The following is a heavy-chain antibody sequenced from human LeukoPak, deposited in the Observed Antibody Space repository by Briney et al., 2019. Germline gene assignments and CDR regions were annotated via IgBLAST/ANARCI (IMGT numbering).Heavy chain of an antibody. CDR3: ARGLYDILTGYYYYFDY. J-gene: IGHJ4*02. Sequence: GGSLRLSCAASVITFSSYEMNWVRQAPGKGREWVSYISGSGTTIYYGDSVKGRFTISRDNARNSLYLQMNSLRAEDTAVYYCARGLYDILTGYYYYFDYWGQGTMVTVSS. CDR2: ISGSGTTI. D-gene: IGHD3-9*01. V-gene: IGHV3-48*03. CDR1: VITFSSYE.